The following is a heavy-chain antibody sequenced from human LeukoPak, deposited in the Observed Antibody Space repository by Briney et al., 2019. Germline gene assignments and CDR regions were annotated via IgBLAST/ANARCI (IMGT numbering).Heavy chain of an antibody. V-gene: IGHV4-59*01. Sequence: SETLSLTCTVSGGSISSYYWSWIRQPPGKGLEWIEYIYYSGSTNYNPSLKSRVTISVDTSKNQFSLKLSSVTAADTAVYYCARSGYSYGYYYYYYMDVWGKGTTVTVSS. CDR1: GGSISSYY. J-gene: IGHJ6*03. CDR2: IYYSGST. CDR3: ARSGYSYGYYYYYYMDV. D-gene: IGHD5-18*01.